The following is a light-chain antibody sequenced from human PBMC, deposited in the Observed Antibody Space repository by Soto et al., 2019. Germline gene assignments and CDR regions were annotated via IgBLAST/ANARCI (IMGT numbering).Light chain of an antibody. Sequence: QSVLAQPASVSGSPGQSITISCTGPSSDVGGYNYVSWYQQHPGKAPKFMIYDVSNRPSGVSNRFSGSKSGNTASLTISGLQAEDEADYYCSSYTTSNNRQIVFGTGNEVT. CDR1: SSDVGGYNY. CDR3: SSYTTSNNRQIV. CDR2: DVS. J-gene: IGLJ1*01. V-gene: IGLV2-14*01.